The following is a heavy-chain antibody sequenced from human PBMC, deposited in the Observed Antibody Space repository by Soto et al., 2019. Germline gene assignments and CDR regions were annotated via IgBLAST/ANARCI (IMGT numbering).Heavy chain of an antibody. CDR3: TSRPRWDIVVVPAAPGPYYYYYGMDV. J-gene: IGHJ6*02. V-gene: IGHV3-73*01. CDR1: GFTFSGSA. Sequence: GGSLRLSCAASGFTFSGSAMHWVRQASGKGLEWVGRIRSKANSYATAYAASVKGRFTISRDDSKNTAYLQMNSLKTEDTAVYYCTSRPRWDIVVVPAAPGPYYYYYGMDVWGQGTTVTVSS. D-gene: IGHD2-2*01. CDR2: IRSKANSYAT.